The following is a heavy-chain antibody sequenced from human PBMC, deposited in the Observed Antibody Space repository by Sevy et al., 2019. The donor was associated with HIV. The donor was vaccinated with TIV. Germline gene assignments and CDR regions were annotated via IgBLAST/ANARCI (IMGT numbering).Heavy chain of an antibody. J-gene: IGHJ4*02. D-gene: IGHD6-19*01. CDR1: GFTFGDYA. Sequence: GGSLRLSCTASGFTFGDYAMSWVRQAPGKELEWVGFIRSKAYGGTPEYAASVKGRFTFSRDDSKSIAYLQMNSLKTEDTAVYYCSREGPGRGSSGWYRYDYWGQGTLVTVSS. V-gene: IGHV3-49*04. CDR2: IRSKAYGGTP. CDR3: SREGPGRGSSGWYRYDY.